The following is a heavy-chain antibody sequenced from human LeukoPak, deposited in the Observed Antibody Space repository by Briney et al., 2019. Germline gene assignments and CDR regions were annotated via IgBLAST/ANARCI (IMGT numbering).Heavy chain of an antibody. J-gene: IGHJ4*02. CDR3: ARDRQQLVRGDYFDY. V-gene: IGHV4-39*07. CDR2: IYYSGST. D-gene: IGHD6-13*01. CDR1: GGSISSSSYY. Sequence: SETLSLTCTVSGGSISSSSYYWVWIRQPPGKGLEWIGSIYYSGSTYYNPSLKSRVTISVDTSKNQFSLKLSYVTAADTAVYYCARDRQQLVRGDYFDYWGQGALVTVSS.